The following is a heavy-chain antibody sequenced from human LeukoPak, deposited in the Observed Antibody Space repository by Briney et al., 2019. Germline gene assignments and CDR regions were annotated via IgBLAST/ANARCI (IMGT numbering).Heavy chain of an antibody. J-gene: IGHJ4*02. CDR3: AKDSSPHYYYGSGSTDY. Sequence: GGSLRLSCAASGFTFSSYEMNWVRQAPGKGLEWVSYISGSVSDSVSTIYYADSVKGRFTISRDNAKNSLYLQMNSLRAEDTAVYYCAKDSSPHYYYGSGSTDYWGQGTLVTVSS. CDR2: ISGSVSDSVSTI. V-gene: IGHV3-48*03. CDR1: GFTFSSYE. D-gene: IGHD3-10*01.